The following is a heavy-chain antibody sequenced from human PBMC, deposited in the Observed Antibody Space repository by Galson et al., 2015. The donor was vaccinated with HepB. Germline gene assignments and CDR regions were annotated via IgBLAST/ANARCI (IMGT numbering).Heavy chain of an antibody. V-gene: IGHV3-30*02. Sequence: SLRLSCAASGFTFSNYGMHWVRQAPGKGLEWAAYIQYNGFTKYYGDSVTGRFTISRDNSKNTLYLQMNSLRPEDTALYHCARNTPASGYHGLHYGGQGTLVTVSS. CDR2: IQYNGFTK. CDR1: GFTFSNYG. CDR3: ARNTPASGYHGLHY. J-gene: IGHJ4*02. D-gene: IGHD6-25*01.